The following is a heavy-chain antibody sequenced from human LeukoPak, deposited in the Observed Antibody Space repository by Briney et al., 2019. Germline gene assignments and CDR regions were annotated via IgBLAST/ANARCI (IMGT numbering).Heavy chain of an antibody. V-gene: IGHV4-30-4*01. J-gene: IGHJ2*01. CDR2: ISYSGNT. CDR3: ARYPYSSSWYADL. Sequence: SETLSLTCTVSGGSISSGDYYWSWIRQPPGKGLEWIGYISYSGNTDYNPSLKSRVAISVDASKNQISLELNSVTAADTAVYYCARYPYSSSWYADLWGRGTPVTVSS. D-gene: IGHD6-13*01. CDR1: GGSISSGDYY.